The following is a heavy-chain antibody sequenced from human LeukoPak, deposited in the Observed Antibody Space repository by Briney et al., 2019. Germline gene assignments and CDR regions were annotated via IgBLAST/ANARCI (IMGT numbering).Heavy chain of an antibody. D-gene: IGHD3-22*01. CDR2: ISAYNGNT. CDR3: ARSSDYYDSSGYLFDY. V-gene: IGHV1-18*01. J-gene: IGHJ4*02. CDR1: GYTFTSYG. Sequence: GASVKVSCKASGYTFTSYGISWVRQAPGQGLEWMGWISAYNGNTNYAQKLQGRVTMTTDTSTSTAYMELRSLRSDDTAVYYCARSSDYYDSSGYLFDYWGQGTLVTVSS.